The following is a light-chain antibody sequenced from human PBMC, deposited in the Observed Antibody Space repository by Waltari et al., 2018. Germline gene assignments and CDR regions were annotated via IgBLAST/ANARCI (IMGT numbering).Light chain of an antibody. V-gene: IGKV4-1*01. J-gene: IGKJ1*01. CDR3: QQYYTTMWA. Sequence: DIVMTQSPDSLAVSLGERATINCKSSQSVLYSSNSKNYLAWYQQKPGQPPKLLLYWASTRESGVPDRFSGSGSGTDFTLTISSLQAEDVAVYYCQQYYTTMWAFGQGTEVEIK. CDR2: WAS. CDR1: QSVLYSSNSKNY.